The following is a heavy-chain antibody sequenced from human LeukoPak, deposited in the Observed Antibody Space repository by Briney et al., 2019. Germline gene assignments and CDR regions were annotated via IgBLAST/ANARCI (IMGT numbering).Heavy chain of an antibody. D-gene: IGHD2-15*01. CDR3: ATRGTYCSGGSCYPEFYYYYYMDV. CDR1: GYTLSEVS. CDR2: FDPEDGET. V-gene: IGHV1-24*01. Sequence: ASEKGSWKVSGYTLSEVSMHWGCQVPGKGDVSKGGFDPEDGETIYAQKLQGRVTMTEDTSTDTAYMELSSLRSEDTAVYYCATRGTYCSGGSCYPEFYYYYYMDVWGKGTTVTVSS. J-gene: IGHJ6*03.